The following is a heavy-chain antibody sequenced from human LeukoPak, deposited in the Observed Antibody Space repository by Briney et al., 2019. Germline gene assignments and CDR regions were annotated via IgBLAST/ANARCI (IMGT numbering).Heavy chain of an antibody. CDR3: ASRITMVRGVIKVSYYYYGMDV. CDR2: ISSSSSYI. D-gene: IGHD3-10*01. CDR1: GFTFSSYS. J-gene: IGHJ6*04. V-gene: IGHV3-21*01. Sequence: PGGSLRLSCAASGFTFSSYSMNWVRQAPGKGLEWVSSISSSSSYIYYADSVKGRFTISRDNAKNSLYLQMNSLRADDTAVYYCASRITMVRGVIKVSYYYYGMDVWGKGTTVTVSS.